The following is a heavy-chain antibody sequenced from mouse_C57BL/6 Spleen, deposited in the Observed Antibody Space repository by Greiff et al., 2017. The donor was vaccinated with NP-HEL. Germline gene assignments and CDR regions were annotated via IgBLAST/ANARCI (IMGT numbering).Heavy chain of an antibody. V-gene: IGHV1-55*01. CDR1: GYTFTSYW. CDR3: ARWYYYGSSYSYWYFDV. D-gene: IGHD1-1*01. J-gene: IGHJ1*03. CDR2: IYPGSGST. Sequence: QVQLQQPGAELVKPGASVKMSCKASGYTFTSYWITWVKQRPGQGLEWIGDIYPGSGSTNYNGKFKGKATLTADKSSSTAYMQLSSLTSEDSAVYFCARWYYYGSSYSYWYFDVWGTGTTVTVSS.